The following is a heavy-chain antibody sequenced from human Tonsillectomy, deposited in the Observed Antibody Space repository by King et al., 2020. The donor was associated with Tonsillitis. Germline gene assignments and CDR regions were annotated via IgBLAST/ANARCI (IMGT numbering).Heavy chain of an antibody. V-gene: IGHV5-10-1*03. Sequence: VQLVESGAEAKKPGESLRISCQGSGYEFSTYWITWVRQVPGHGLQWMGRIDPRDSYTNYSPSFKGHDIISAVNSINMAYLQWNSLEASDTAIYYCARSRGWTPGTFEIWGQGTRVTVSS. J-gene: IGHJ3*02. CDR3: ARSRGWTPGTFEI. CDR2: IDPRDSYT. CDR1: GYEFSTYW. D-gene: IGHD3-10*01.